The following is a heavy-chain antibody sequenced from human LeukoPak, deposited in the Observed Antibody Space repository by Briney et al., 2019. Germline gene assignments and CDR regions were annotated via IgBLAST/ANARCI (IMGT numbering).Heavy chain of an antibody. Sequence: ASVKVSCKASGCTFTSYAMHWVRQAPGQRLEWMGWINAGNGNTKYSQKFQGRVTITRDTSASTAYMELSSLRSEDTAVYYCARDGSRGYSGYDLSLDYWGQGTLVTVSS. CDR3: ARDGSRGYSGYDLSLDY. D-gene: IGHD5-12*01. CDR2: INAGNGNT. V-gene: IGHV1-3*01. CDR1: GCTFTSYA. J-gene: IGHJ4*02.